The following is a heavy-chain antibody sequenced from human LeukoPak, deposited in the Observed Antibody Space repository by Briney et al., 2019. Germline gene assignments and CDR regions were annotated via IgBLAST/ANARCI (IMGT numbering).Heavy chain of an antibody. Sequence: GGSLRLSCATSGFTFDKYGIHWVRQAPGKGLEWVAVIWHDGSRTHYADSLKGRFTISRDNSKDTGFLQMNSLTVEDTATYYCAGAISKGAGIDSWGQGTLVTVSS. V-gene: IGHV3-33*03. CDR1: GFTFDKYG. D-gene: IGHD1-26*01. CDR2: IWHDGSRT. J-gene: IGHJ4*02. CDR3: AGAISKGAGIDS.